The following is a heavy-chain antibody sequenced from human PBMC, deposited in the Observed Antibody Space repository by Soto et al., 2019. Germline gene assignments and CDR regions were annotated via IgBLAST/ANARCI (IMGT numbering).Heavy chain of an antibody. J-gene: IGHJ6*02. V-gene: IGHV4-34*01. Sequence: RRIRKTTGKRLAWIGEINHSGSTNYNPSLKSRVTISVDTSKNQFSLKLSSVTAADTAVYYCARAGYCSGGSCYGRADYYVMAVLLQGSTVTVS. CDR2: INHSGST. D-gene: IGHD2-15*01. CDR3: ARAGYCSGGSCYGRADYYVMAV.